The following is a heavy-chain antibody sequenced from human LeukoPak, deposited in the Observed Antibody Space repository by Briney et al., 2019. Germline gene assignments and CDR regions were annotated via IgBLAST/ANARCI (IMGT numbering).Heavy chain of an antibody. CDR1: GGSISRSCYY. V-gene: IGHV4-39*01. J-gene: IGHJ3*02. CDR3: AGQYGDYVGDAFDI. Sequence: HSETLSLTCTVSGGSISRSCYYWGWIRQPPGKGLGWVGSIYYSGIIYYNPSRKSRVTISVDTSKNQFSLKLSSVTAADTAVYYCAGQYGDYVGDAFDIWGQGTMVTVSS. D-gene: IGHD4-17*01. CDR2: IYYSGII.